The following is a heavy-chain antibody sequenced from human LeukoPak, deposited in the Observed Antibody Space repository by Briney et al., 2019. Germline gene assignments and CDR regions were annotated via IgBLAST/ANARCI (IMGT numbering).Heavy chain of an antibody. CDR3: ARDLYGDYSPFDY. D-gene: IGHD4-17*01. J-gene: IGHJ4*02. CDR1: GFTFSSYA. Sequence: GGSLRLSCAASGFTFSSYAMSWVRQAPGKGLGWVANIKQDGSEKHYVDSVKGRFTISRDNAKNSLYLQMNSLRAEDTAVYYCARDLYGDYSPFDYWGQGTLVTVSS. V-gene: IGHV3-7*04. CDR2: IKQDGSEK.